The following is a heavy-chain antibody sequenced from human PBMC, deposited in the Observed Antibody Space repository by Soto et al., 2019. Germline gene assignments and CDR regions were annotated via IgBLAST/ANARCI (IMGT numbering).Heavy chain of an antibody. CDR1: GFTFRSYT. D-gene: IGHD2-8*01. Sequence: GGSLRLSCVASGFTFRSYTMHWVRQAPGKGLEWVSSISGSGNYIYYTDSVKGRFTISRDNARNSLFLQMNSLRAEDPAVYYCVRDNIDLMVFGGKAYCAMDVWGQGTTVTAPS. J-gene: IGHJ6*02. CDR3: VRDNIDLMVFGGKAYCAMDV. CDR2: ISGSGNYI. V-gene: IGHV3-21*01.